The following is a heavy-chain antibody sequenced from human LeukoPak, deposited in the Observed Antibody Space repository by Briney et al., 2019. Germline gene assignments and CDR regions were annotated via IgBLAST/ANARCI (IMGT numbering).Heavy chain of an antibody. V-gene: IGHV3-66*01. CDR3: ARDPGPMVRGVIMSVLSLGPDAFDI. CDR1: GSTVSSNY. CDR2: IYSGGST. J-gene: IGHJ3*02. D-gene: IGHD3-10*01. Sequence: GGSLRLSCAASGSTVSSNYMSWVRQAPGKGLEWVSVIYSGGSTYYADSVKGRFTISRDNSKNTLYLQMNSLRAEDTAVYYCARDPGPMVRGVIMSVLSLGPDAFDIWGQGTMVTVSS.